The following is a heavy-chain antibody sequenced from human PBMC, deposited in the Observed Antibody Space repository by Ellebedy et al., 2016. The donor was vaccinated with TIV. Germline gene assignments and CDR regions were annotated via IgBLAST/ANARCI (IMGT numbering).Heavy chain of an antibody. CDR1: GGSISSGGYY. D-gene: IGHD3-10*01. CDR2: IYYSGST. Sequence: MPSETLSLTCTVSGGSISSGGYYWSWIRQHPGKGLEWIGYIYYSGSTYYNPSLKSRVTISVDTSKNQFSLKLSSVTAADTAVYYCARDREGTNALLWFGGTGFDYWGQGTLVTVSS. CDR3: ARDREGTNALLWFGGTGFDY. V-gene: IGHV4-31*03. J-gene: IGHJ4*02.